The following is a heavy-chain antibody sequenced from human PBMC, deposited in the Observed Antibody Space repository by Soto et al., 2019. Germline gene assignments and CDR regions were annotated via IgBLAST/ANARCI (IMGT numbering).Heavy chain of an antibody. Sequence: GGSLRLSCAASGFTFSGYGMHWVRQAPGKGLEWVAVIWYDGSNKYYADSVKGRFTISRDNSKNTLYLQMNSLRAEDTAVYYCARDGVGATIGSFDYWGQGTLVTVSS. CDR3: ARDGVGATIGSFDY. V-gene: IGHV3-33*01. D-gene: IGHD1-26*01. CDR1: GFTFSGYG. J-gene: IGHJ4*02. CDR2: IWYDGSNK.